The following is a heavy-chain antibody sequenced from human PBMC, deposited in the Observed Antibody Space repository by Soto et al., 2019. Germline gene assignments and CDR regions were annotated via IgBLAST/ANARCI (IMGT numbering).Heavy chain of an antibody. CDR3: ARDHRWAFDY. J-gene: IGHJ4*02. D-gene: IGHD3-16*01. CDR1: GFTFDSYA. V-gene: IGHV3-21*05. CDR2: IGPSSSET. Sequence: GGSLRLSCVASGFTFDSYAMNWVRQAPGKGLEWISWIGPSSSETEYSDSVQGRFTISRDNAKNLLYLQMNGLKDEDTAVYYCARDHRWAFDYWGQGALVTVSS.